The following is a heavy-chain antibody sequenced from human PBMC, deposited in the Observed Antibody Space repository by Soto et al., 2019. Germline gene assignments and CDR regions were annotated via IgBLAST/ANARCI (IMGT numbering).Heavy chain of an antibody. D-gene: IGHD2-21*02. CDR3: ARGEDCGGDCYPREAFDI. CDR1: GGTFSSYA. J-gene: IGHJ3*02. V-gene: IGHV1-69*13. Sequence: SVKVSCKASGGTFSSYAISWVRQAPGQGLEWMGGIIPIFGTANYAQKFQGRVTITANESTSTAYMELSSLRSEDTAVYYCARGEDCGGDCYPREAFDIWGQGTMGTVSS. CDR2: IIPIFGTA.